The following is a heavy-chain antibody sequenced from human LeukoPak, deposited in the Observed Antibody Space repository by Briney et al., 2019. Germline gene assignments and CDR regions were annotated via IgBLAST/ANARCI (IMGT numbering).Heavy chain of an antibody. CDR2: IKSKTDGGTT. CDR3: TTDFRIVVVAATLYYFDY. J-gene: IGHJ4*02. D-gene: IGHD2-15*01. CDR1: GFTFSNAW. Sequence: GGSLRLSCAASGFTFSNAWMSWVRQAPGKGLEWVGRIKSKTDGGTTDYAAPVKGRFTISRDDSKNTLYLQMNSLKTEDTAVYYCTTDFRIVVVAATLYYFDYWGQGTLVTVSS. V-gene: IGHV3-15*01.